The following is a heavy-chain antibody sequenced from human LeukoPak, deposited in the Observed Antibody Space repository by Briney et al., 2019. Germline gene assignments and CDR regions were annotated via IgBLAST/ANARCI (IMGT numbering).Heavy chain of an antibody. Sequence: PGGSLRLSCEASGFTFSSYDMHWVRQVTGRGLEWVSAIDSVSNTYYPDSVKGRFTISRDNSKNTLSLQMNSLRAEDTAVYYCAKGLKTTVGPYMGYHYYMDVWGKGTTVTVSS. J-gene: IGHJ6*03. D-gene: IGHD1-1*01. CDR2: IDSVSNT. CDR1: GFTFSSYD. V-gene: IGHV3-13*01. CDR3: AKGLKTTVGPYMGYHYYMDV.